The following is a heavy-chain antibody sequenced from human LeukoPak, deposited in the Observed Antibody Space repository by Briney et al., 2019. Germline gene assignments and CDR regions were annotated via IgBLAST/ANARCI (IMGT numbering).Heavy chain of an antibody. CDR1: GFTFSTYW. D-gene: IGHD3-9*01. CDR3: ARNFAIDY. Sequence: PGGSLRLSCVASGFTFSTYWMAWVRQAPGKGLEWVANIKQDGSEKYYVDSVKGRFTISRDNAKNSLYLQMNSLRAEDTAVYYCARNFAIDYWGQGTLVTVSS. J-gene: IGHJ4*02. CDR2: IKQDGSEK. V-gene: IGHV3-7*01.